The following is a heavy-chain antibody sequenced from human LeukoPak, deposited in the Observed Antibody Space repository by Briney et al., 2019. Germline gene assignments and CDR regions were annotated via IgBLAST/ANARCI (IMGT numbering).Heavy chain of an antibody. V-gene: IGHV3-7*04. Sequence: GGSLRLSCAVSGFTFSNHWMGWARQAPGKGLEWVANIKEDGSEKYYVDSVKGRFTISRDNAKNSLHLKMNSLRAEDTAVYYCARYRGLGGGYYFDYWGQGTLVTVSS. D-gene: IGHD5-12*01. CDR1: GFTFSNHW. CDR2: IKEDGSEK. J-gene: IGHJ4*02. CDR3: ARYRGLGGGYYFDY.